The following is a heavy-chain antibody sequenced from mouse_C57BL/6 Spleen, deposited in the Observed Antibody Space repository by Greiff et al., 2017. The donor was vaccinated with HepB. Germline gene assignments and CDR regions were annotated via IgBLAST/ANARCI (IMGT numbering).Heavy chain of an antibody. CDR3: ARSIYYYGSSYFDV. CDR2: ISSGGSYT. CDR1: GFTFSSYG. J-gene: IGHJ1*03. Sequence: DVQLVESGGDLVKPGGSLKLSCAASGFTFSSYGMSWVRQTPDKRLEWVATISSGGSYTYYPDSVKGRFTISRDNAKNTLYLQMSSLKSEDTAMYYCARSIYYYGSSYFDVWGTGTTVTVSS. V-gene: IGHV5-6*01. D-gene: IGHD1-1*01.